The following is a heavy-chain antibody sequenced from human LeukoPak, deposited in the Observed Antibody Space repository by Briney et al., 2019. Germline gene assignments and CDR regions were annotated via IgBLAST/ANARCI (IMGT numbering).Heavy chain of an antibody. V-gene: IGHV1-69*01. Sequence: SSVKVSCKASGGTFSSYAISWVRQAPGQGLEWMGGIIPIFGTANYAQKFQGRVTITADESTSTAYMELSSLRSEDTAVYYCARAYSSGRNFDYWGQGTLVTVSS. CDR3: ARAYSSGRNFDY. J-gene: IGHJ4*02. D-gene: IGHD6-19*01. CDR2: IIPIFGTA. CDR1: GGTFSSYA.